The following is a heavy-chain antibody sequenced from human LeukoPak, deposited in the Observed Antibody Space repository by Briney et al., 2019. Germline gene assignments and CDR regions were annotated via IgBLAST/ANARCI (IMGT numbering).Heavy chain of an antibody. CDR3: ARAKYHTTQADY. Sequence: ASVNVSCKASGYTFTSYGISWVRQAPGQGLEWMGWISAYNGNTNFAQKLQGRVTMTTDTSTSTAYMELRSLRSDDTAVYYCARAKYHTTQADYWGQGTLVTVSS. J-gene: IGHJ4*02. D-gene: IGHD1-1*01. CDR2: ISAYNGNT. CDR1: GYTFTSYG. V-gene: IGHV1-18*01.